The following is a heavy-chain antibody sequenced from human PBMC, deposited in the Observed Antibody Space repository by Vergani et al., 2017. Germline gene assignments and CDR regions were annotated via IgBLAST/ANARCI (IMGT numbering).Heavy chain of an antibody. V-gene: IGHV4-59*10. CDR1: GGSFSGYY. CDR2: IYTSGST. J-gene: IGHJ4*02. D-gene: IGHD3-22*01. Sequence: QVQLQQWGAGLLKPSETLSLTCAVYGGSFSGYYWSWIRQPAGKGLEWIGRIYTSGSTNYNPSLKSRVTISVDTSKNQFSLKLSSVTAADTAVYYCARAPYYYDSSGYFDYWGQGTLVTVSS. CDR3: ARAPYYYDSSGYFDY.